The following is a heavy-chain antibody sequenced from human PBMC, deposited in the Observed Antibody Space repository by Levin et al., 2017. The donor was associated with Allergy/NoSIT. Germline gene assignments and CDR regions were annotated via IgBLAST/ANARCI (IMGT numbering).Heavy chain of an antibody. D-gene: IGHD2-8*01. V-gene: IGHV4-39*07. Sequence: PSETLSLTCTVSGGSITSSSYYWGWIRQPPGKGLEWIGNIYYSGSTYYNPSLRSRVTISVDTSTNQFSMKMSSVTAADTAVYYCARDEMVHGSQYYYGMDVWGQGTTVTVSS. J-gene: IGHJ6*02. CDR1: GGSITSSSYY. CDR3: ARDEMVHGSQYYYGMDV. CDR2: IYYSGST.